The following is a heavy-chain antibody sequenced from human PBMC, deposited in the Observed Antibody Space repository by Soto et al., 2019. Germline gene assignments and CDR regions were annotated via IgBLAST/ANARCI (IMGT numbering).Heavy chain of an antibody. J-gene: IGHJ4*02. D-gene: IGHD6-13*01. CDR3: ARDPGNPSYFDY. Sequence: PSETLSLTCTVSGGSITSINYYWSWIRQHPGKGLEWIGYIYYSGSTYYNPSLKSRVSISVDTSKNQFSLRLSSVTAADTAVYYCARDPGNPSYFDYWGQGTLVTVSS. V-gene: IGHV4-31*03. CDR2: IYYSGST. CDR1: GGSITSINYY.